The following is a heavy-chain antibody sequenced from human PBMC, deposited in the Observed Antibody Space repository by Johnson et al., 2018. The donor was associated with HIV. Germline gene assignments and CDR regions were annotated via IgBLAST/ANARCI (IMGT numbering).Heavy chain of an antibody. D-gene: IGHD3-10*01. Sequence: VQLMESGGGVVQPGRSLRLSCAASGFTFSSYAMHWVRQAPGKGLEWVAVISYAGSNYSYADSVKGRFTISRDNSKNTLYLQMNSLRAEDTAVYYCARELLRGPVVFGAFDIWGQGTMITVSS. CDR3: ARELLRGPVVFGAFDI. CDR1: GFTFSSYA. J-gene: IGHJ3*02. V-gene: IGHV3-30-3*01. CDR2: ISYAGSNY.